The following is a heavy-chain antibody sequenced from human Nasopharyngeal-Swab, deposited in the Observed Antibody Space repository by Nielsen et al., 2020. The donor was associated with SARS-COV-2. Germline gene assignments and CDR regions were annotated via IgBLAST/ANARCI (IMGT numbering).Heavy chain of an antibody. CDR3: ARAVYCSGGSCYSWHYYYYYMDV. D-gene: IGHD2-15*01. CDR2: ISAYNGNT. CDR1: GYTFTSYG. J-gene: IGHJ6*03. V-gene: IGHV1-18*01. Sequence: ASVKVSCKASGYTFTSYGISWVRQAPGQGREGMGWISAYNGNTNYAQKLQGRVTMTTDTSTSTAYMELRSLRSDDTAVYYCARAVYCSGGSCYSWHYYYYYMDVWGKGTTVTVSS.